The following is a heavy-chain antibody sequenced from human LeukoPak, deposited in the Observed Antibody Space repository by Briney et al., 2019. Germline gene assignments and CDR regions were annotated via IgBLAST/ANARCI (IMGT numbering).Heavy chain of an antibody. D-gene: IGHD4-17*01. J-gene: IGHJ6*03. Sequence: GASVKVSCKTSGYTFTSYGISWVRQAPGQGLEWMGWISAYNGNTNYAQKLQGRVTMTTDTSTSTAYMELRSLRSDDTAVYYCARKMTTVTTYYYYYYMDVWGKGTTVTISS. CDR1: GYTFTSYG. CDR3: ARKMTTVTTYYYYYYMDV. V-gene: IGHV1-18*01. CDR2: ISAYNGNT.